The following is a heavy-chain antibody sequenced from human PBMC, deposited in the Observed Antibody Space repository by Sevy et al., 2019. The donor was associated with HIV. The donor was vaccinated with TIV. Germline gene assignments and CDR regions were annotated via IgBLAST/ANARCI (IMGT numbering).Heavy chain of an antibody. CDR1: EFTFSSHA. J-gene: IGHJ4*02. D-gene: IGHD3-3*01. V-gene: IGHV3-23*01. CDR3: AKSHYGFWSGQAAGHYFDY. CDR2: LTPDGGST. Sequence: GGSLRLSCAASEFTFSSHAMSWVRQTPGKGLEWVSALTPDGGSTYYAGSVKGRFTISRDNSNNTLYLEMRSLRADDTAVYYCAKSHYGFWSGQAAGHYFDYWGQGTLVTVSS.